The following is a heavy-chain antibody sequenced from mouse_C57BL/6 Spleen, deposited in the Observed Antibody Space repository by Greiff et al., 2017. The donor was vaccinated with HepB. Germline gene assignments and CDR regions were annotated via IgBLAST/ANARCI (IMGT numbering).Heavy chain of an antibody. CDR2: IYPGSGNT. CDR1: GYTFTDYY. D-gene: IGHD2-2*01. CDR3: ARFYYGYDGFDY. V-gene: IGHV1-76*01. J-gene: IGHJ2*01. Sequence: VQLQQSGAELVRPGASVKLSCKASGYTFTDYYINWVKQRPGQGLEWIARIYPGSGNTYYNEKFKGKATLTAEKSSSTAYMQLSSLTSEDAAVYFCARFYYGYDGFDYWGQGTTLTVSS.